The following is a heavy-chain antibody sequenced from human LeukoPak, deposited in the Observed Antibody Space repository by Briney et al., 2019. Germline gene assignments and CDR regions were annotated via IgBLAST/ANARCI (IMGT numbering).Heavy chain of an antibody. CDR3: ARLAFCTNAVCFSNYYYSMDV. D-gene: IGHD2-8*01. V-gene: IGHV5-51*01. Sequence: GESLKISCKGSGYSFTSYWISWVRPMPGKGLEWMGIIYPDDSDTKYSPSFQGQVTISADKSISTAYLQWSSLKASDTAMYYCARLAFCTNAVCFSNYYYSMDVWGRGTTVTVSS. CDR2: IYPDDSDT. J-gene: IGHJ6*03. CDR1: GYSFTSYW.